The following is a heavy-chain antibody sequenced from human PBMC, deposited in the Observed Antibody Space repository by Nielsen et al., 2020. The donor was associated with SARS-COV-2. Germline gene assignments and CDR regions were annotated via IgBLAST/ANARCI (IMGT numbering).Heavy chain of an antibody. CDR2: IDPSDSYT. D-gene: IGHD2-15*01. CDR3: ARHHCSGGSCFLVGWFDT. J-gene: IGHJ5*02. V-gene: IGHV5-10-1*01. Sequence: GESLKISCKGSGYSFTSYWISWARQMPGKGLEWMGRIDPSDSYTNYSPSFQGHVTISTDKSISTAYLQWSSLKASDTAMYYCARHHCSGGSCFLVGWFDTWGQGTLVTVSA. CDR1: GYSFTSYW.